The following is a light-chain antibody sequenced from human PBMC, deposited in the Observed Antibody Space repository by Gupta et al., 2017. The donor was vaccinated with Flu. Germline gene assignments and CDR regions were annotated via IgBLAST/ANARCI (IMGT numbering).Light chain of an antibody. CDR3: QQSQSSWLT. J-gene: IGKJ4*01. CDR2: VAS. CDR1: EIINTY. V-gene: IGKV1-39*01. Sequence: DTQVTQSPPSLSASVGDRVTITCRTSEIINTYLNWYQQKPGKAPKLLIYVASHLQSGVPSRFSGSGSGTDFTLTISNIQLEDFATYYCQQSQSSWLTFGGGTKVEI.